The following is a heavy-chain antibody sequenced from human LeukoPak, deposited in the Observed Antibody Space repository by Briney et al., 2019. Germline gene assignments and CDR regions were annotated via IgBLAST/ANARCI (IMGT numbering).Heavy chain of an antibody. J-gene: IGHJ4*02. CDR1: GFTFSSYG. V-gene: IGHV3-30*18. CDR2: ISYDGSDK. CDR3: AKTEQWPVPSFDY. Sequence: GGSLRLSCAASGFTFSSYGMHWVRQAPGKGLEWVAVISYDGSDKYYADSVKGRFTISRDNSKNTLYLQMNSLRAEDTAVYYCAKTEQWPVPSFDYWGQGTLVTVSS. D-gene: IGHD6-19*01.